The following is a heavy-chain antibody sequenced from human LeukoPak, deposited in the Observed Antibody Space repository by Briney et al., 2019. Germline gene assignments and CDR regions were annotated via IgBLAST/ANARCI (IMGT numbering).Heavy chain of an antibody. V-gene: IGHV3-21*01. CDR3: ARTPSSTPRFDI. CDR1: GFTFSSYA. Sequence: GRSLRLSCAASGFTFSSYAMHWVRQAPGKGLEWVSSISSSSSYIYYADSVKGRFTISRDNAKNSLYLQMNSLRAEDTAVYYCARTPSSTPRFDIWGQGTMVTVSS. CDR2: ISSSSSYI. J-gene: IGHJ3*02. D-gene: IGHD2-2*01.